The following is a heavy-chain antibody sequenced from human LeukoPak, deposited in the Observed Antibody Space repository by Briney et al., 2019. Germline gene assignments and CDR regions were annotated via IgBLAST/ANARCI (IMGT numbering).Heavy chain of an antibody. J-gene: IGHJ4*02. CDR2: IYSGGST. CDR3: ASSVVRGVFNY. D-gene: IGHD3-10*01. Sequence: GGSLRLSCAASGFTVSSNYMSWVRQAPGKGLEWVSVIYSGGSTYYADSVKGRFTISRDNSKNTLYLQMNSLRAEDTAVYYCASSVVRGVFNYWGQGTLVTVSS. CDR1: GFTVSSNY. V-gene: IGHV3-53*01.